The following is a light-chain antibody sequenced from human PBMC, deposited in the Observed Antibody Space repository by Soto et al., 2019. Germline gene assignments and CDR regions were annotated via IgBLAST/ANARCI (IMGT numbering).Light chain of an antibody. V-gene: IGKV1-12*01. CDR3: QQGQPFPLT. CDR1: QDISDW. Sequence: DIQMTQSPSSVSASVGDRVTITCRASQDISDWLAWHQQKPGKAPKLLIYAATTLHSGVPSRFSGSGSGTDFTLTISSLQPEDFATYYCQQGQPFPLTFGGGTKVEIK. CDR2: AAT. J-gene: IGKJ4*01.